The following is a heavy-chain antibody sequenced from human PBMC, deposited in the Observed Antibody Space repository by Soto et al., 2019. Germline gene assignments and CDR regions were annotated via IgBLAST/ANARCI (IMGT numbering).Heavy chain of an antibody. CDR3: AKDGVGGYSFWSGYYSDGLDV. J-gene: IGHJ3*01. CDR2: ISGSADGT. Sequence: EVKLLESGGGLAQPGGSLRLSCVGSGFTFDSYAISWVRQAPGERLQWIAAISGSADGTDYAHSVRGRFTISRDNSKKTVHLQMDSLRVEDTAVYFCAKDGVGGYSFWSGYYSDGLDVWGQGTLVSVS. CDR1: GFTFDSYA. V-gene: IGHV3-23*01. D-gene: IGHD3-3*01.